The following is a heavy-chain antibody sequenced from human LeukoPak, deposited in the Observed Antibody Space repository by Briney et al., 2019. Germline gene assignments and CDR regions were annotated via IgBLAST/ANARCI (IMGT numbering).Heavy chain of an antibody. V-gene: IGHV3-48*04. D-gene: IGHD3-22*01. J-gene: IGHJ4*02. Sequence: VGSLRLSCAASGFTFSSYSIDWVRQAPGKGLEWLSYISSSSSTIYCADSVKGRFTISRDNAKNSVYLQMNSLRAEDTAVYYCARVWSSGYTKDYWGQGTLVTVSS. CDR1: GFTFSSYS. CDR3: ARVWSSGYTKDY. CDR2: ISSSSSTI.